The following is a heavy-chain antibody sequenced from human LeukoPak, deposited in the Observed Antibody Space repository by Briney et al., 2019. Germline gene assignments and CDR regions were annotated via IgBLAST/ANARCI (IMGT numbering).Heavy chain of an antibody. V-gene: IGHV3-23*01. CDR2: ISGSGSST. Sequence: GGSLRLSCTASGFTFSSYAMSWVRQAPGKGLEWVSAISGSGSSTFYADSVKGRFTISRDNSKNTLYLQMNSLRAEDTAVYYCAKDRSSWYEVANYFDYWRQGTLVTVSS. D-gene: IGHD6-13*01. J-gene: IGHJ4*02. CDR3: AKDRSSWYEVANYFDY. CDR1: GFTFSSYA.